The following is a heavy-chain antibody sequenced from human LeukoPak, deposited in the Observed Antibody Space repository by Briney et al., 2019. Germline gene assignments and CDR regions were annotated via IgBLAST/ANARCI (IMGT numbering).Heavy chain of an antibody. CDR2: IRYDGSNK. V-gene: IGHV3-30*02. Sequence: GGSLRLSCAASGFTFNSYGMHWVRQAPGKGLEWVAFIRYDGSNKYYADSVKGRFTISRDNSKNTLYLQMNSLRAEDTAVYYCATTRGDSRLYYFDHWGQGTLVTVSS. D-gene: IGHD3-16*01. CDR1: GFTFNSYG. CDR3: ATTRGDSRLYYFDH. J-gene: IGHJ4*02.